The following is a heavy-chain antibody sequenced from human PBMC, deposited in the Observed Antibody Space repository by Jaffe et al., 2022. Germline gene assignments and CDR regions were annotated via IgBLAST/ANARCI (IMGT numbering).Heavy chain of an antibody. D-gene: IGHD3-10*01. CDR1: GYTFTDYY. Sequence: EVQLVQSGAEVKKPGATVKISCKVSGYTFTDYYMHWVQQAPGKGLEWMGLVDPEDGETIYAEKFQGRVTITADTSTDTAYMELSSLRSEDTAVYYCATDPFSYYGSGVGNFYYYYYMDVWGKGTTVTVSS. J-gene: IGHJ6*03. CDR3: ATDPFSYYGSGVGNFYYYYYMDV. V-gene: IGHV1-69-2*01. CDR2: VDPEDGET.